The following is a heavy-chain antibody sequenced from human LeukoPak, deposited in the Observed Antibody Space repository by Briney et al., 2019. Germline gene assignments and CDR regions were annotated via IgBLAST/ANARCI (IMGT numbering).Heavy chain of an antibody. J-gene: IGHJ4*02. D-gene: IGHD1-7*01. CDR3: ASDTPNYERNRIDY. CDR2: IYSGGST. Sequence: GGSLSLSCAVSGFSVSSNNLSWGRQAPGKGLEWVSVIYSGGSTYYADSVKGRFTISRDNSKNTLYLQMNSLRAEDTAVYYCASDTPNYERNRIDYWGQGTLVTVSS. V-gene: IGHV3-53*01. CDR1: GFSVSSNN.